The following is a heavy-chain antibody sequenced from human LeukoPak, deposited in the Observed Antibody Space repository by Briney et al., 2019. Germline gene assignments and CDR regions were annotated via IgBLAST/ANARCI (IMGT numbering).Heavy chain of an antibody. J-gene: IGHJ6*03. V-gene: IGHV3-7*01. Sequence: PGGSLRLSCAASGFTFSSYSMNWVRQAPGKGLEWVANIKKDGSEKYYVDSVKGRFTISRDNAKNSLYLQMNSLRAEDTAVYYCTTDRFLAAAGDYYYYYYMDVWGKGTTVTISS. CDR1: GFTFSSYS. CDR3: TTDRFLAAAGDYYYYYYMDV. D-gene: IGHD6-13*01. CDR2: IKKDGSEK.